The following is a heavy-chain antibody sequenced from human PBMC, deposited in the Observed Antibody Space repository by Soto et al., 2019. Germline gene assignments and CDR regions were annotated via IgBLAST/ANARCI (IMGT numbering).Heavy chain of an antibody. J-gene: IGHJ4*02. CDR1: GFSLSNYA. D-gene: IGHD5-12*01. Sequence: QVQLVESGGGVVQPGRSLRLSCAASGFSLSNYAMHWVRQPPGKGLEWVAVISYDGGIKYYADSVKGRFSISRDSSRNTLYLQMNSLRADDKALYYCARAVSETYDGSPTYYFDYWGQGTQVTVAS. CDR2: ISYDGGIK. V-gene: IGHV3-30-3*01. CDR3: ARAVSETYDGSPTYYFDY.